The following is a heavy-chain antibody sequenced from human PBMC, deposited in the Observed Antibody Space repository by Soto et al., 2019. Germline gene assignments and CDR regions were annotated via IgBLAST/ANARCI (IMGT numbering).Heavy chain of an antibody. J-gene: IGHJ4*02. D-gene: IGHD2-15*01. CDR1: GFTFSSDP. CDR3: ARDGVLGGESSIDY. V-gene: IGHV3-30-3*01. CDR2: ISYDGNSK. Sequence: GGSLRLSCAASGFTFSSDPMHWVRQAPGKGLEWASVISYDGNSKYYADSVKGRFTISRDNSQNTLYLQMDSLRDEDTAVYYCARDGVLGGESSIDYWGQGTLVTVSS.